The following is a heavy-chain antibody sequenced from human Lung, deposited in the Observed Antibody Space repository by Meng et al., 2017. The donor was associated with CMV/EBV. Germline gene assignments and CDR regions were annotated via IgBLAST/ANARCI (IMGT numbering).Heavy chain of an antibody. CDR1: GGTFSRYA. CDR3: AREIVVVPAALNWFDP. Sequence: QGQLWQSGAEVKKPGSSVKVSFKASGGTFSRYAISWVRQAPGQGLEWMGGIIPILGIANYAQKFQGRVTITADKSTSTAYMELSRLSSEDTAVYYCAREIVVVPAALNWFDPWGQGTLVTVSS. D-gene: IGHD2-2*01. J-gene: IGHJ5*02. V-gene: IGHV1-69*10. CDR2: IIPILGIA.